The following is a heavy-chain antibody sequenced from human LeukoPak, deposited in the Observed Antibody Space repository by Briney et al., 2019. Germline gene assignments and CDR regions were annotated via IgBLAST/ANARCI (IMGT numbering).Heavy chain of an antibody. D-gene: IGHD6-13*01. CDR3: ARVRRIAGAGEGLS. V-gene: IGHV3-7*03. J-gene: IGHJ5*02. CDR1: GFTFSSYW. Sequence: GGSLRLSCAASGFTFSSYWMSWVRQAPGKGLEWVANIKQDGSEKYYVDSVKGRFTISRDNAKNSLYLQMNSLRAEDTAVYYCARVRRIAGAGEGLSWGQGTLVTVSS. CDR2: IKQDGSEK.